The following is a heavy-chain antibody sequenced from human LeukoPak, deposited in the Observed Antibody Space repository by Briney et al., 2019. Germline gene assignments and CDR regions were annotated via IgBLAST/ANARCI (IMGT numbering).Heavy chain of an antibody. CDR1: GYSISSGYY. J-gene: IGHJ4*02. CDR3: VRVYTGSSWGAFDY. Sequence: SETLSLTCAVSGYSISSGYYWGWIRQPPGKGLEWIGSVYHSGSTSYNPSLVSRVAISVDTSRNQFSLKLRSMTAADTAVYYCVRVYTGSSWGAFDYWGRGTLVTVSS. D-gene: IGHD2-2*02. CDR2: VYHSGST. V-gene: IGHV4-38-2*01.